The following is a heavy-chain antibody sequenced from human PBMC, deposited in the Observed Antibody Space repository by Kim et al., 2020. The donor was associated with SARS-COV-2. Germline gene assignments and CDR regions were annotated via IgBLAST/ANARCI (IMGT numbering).Heavy chain of an antibody. Sequence: RSNYNPSLETRVTISINTSKNQFSLRLTSKTAADTAVYYCVRDLANWGFDFWGPGTLVTVSS. D-gene: IGHD7-27*01. V-gene: IGHV4-59*01. J-gene: IGHJ4*02. CDR2: RS. CDR3: VRDLANWGFDF.